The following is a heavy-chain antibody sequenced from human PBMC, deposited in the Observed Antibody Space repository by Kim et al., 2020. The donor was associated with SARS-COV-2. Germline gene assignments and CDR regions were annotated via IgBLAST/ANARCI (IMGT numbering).Heavy chain of an antibody. CDR2: IYYSGST. CDR1: GCSISSSSYY. Sequence: SETLSLTCTVSGCSISSSSYYWGWIRQPPGKGLEWIGSIYYSGSTYYNPSLKSRVTISVDTSKNQFSLKLSSVTAADTAVYYCARLDFAIYYFHYWGQGTLVTVSS. J-gene: IGHJ4*02. D-gene: IGHD2-2*02. CDR3: ARLDFAIYYFHY. V-gene: IGHV4-39*01.